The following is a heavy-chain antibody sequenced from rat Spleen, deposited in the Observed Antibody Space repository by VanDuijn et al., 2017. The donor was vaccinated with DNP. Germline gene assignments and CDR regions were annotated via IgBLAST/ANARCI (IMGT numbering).Heavy chain of an antibody. J-gene: IGHJ2*01. CDR2: ISNSGST. D-gene: IGHD1-7*01. CDR1: GYSITSNY. CDR3: ARQPTGMDY. V-gene: IGHV3-1*01. Sequence: EVQLQESGPGLVKPSQSLSLTCSVTGYSITSNYWGCIRKFPGNKMEWIGHISNSGSTSYNQSLKSRISITRDTSKNQFFLQLNSVTTEDTATYYCARQPTGMDYWGQGVMVIVSS.